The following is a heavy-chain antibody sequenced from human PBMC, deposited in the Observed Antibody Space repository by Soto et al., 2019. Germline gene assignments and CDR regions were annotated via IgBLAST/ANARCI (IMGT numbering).Heavy chain of an antibody. CDR2: IYSGGST. V-gene: IGHV3-66*01. CDR3: ARSWAVAVSYYY. Sequence: PGGSLRLSCAASGFTFSTYAMNWVRQAPGKGLEWVSVIYSGGSTYYADSVKGRFTISRDNSKNTLYLQMNSLRAEDTAVYYCARSWAVAVSYYYWRQEPLVTASS. J-gene: IGHJ4*01. D-gene: IGHD6-19*01. CDR1: GFTFSTYA.